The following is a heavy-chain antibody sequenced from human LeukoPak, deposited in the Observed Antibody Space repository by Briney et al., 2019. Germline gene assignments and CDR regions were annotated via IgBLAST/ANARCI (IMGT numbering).Heavy chain of an antibody. CDR3: VKDDGWVQYAN. V-gene: IGHV3-74*01. Sequence: PGGSLRLSCAVSGFSGYWMHWVRQAPGKGLVWVSRMNSDGSSTSYADSVKGRFIISRDNSKNTVYLQMNSLSAEDAAVYYCVKDDGWVQYANWGQGTLVTVSS. J-gene: IGHJ4*02. CDR2: MNSDGSST. CDR1: GFSGYW. D-gene: IGHD5-24*01.